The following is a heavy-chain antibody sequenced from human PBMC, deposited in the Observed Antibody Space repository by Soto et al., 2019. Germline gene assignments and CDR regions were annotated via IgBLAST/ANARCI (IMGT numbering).Heavy chain of an antibody. J-gene: IGHJ4*02. CDR2: TYYRAQWFS. CDR3: VRDHFVFGWSY. CDR1: GDSGSTNAAA. V-gene: IGHV6-1*01. D-gene: IGHD3-10*01. Sequence: QILLQQAGPGLVRPSQTLSLTCAISGDSGSTNAAAWNWIRLSPSRGLEWLGRTYYRAQWFSEYALSVEGRISIPADISKNEISLDLNSVTPQDTAVYYCVRDHFVFGWSYWGQGTQVTVSS.